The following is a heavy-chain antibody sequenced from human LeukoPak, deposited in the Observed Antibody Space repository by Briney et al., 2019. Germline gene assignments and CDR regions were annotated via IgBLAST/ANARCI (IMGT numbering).Heavy chain of an antibody. CDR2: ISYDGSNK. CDR1: GFIFSTYW. J-gene: IGHJ6*03. V-gene: IGHV3-30*03. Sequence: GGSLRLSCAASGFIFSTYWMSWVRQAPGKGLEWVAVISYDGSNKYYADSVKGRFTISRDNSKNTLYLQMNSLRAEDTAVYYCARDRIKGFGEWYMDVWGKGTTVTVSS. D-gene: IGHD3-10*01. CDR3: ARDRIKGFGEWYMDV.